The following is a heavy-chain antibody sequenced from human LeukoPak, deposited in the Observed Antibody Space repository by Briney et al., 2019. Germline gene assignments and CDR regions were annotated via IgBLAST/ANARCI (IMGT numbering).Heavy chain of an antibody. J-gene: IGHJ4*02. Sequence: GESLKVSCKGSGYIFTSYWIGWVRQMPGKGLEWMGIIYPGDSDTRYSSSFQGQVTISADRSITTAYLQWSSLKASDTAMYYCARLGRWLQYFDYWGQGTLVTVSS. CDR1: GYIFTSYW. V-gene: IGHV5-51*01. CDR2: IYPGDSDT. CDR3: ARLGRWLQYFDY. D-gene: IGHD5-24*01.